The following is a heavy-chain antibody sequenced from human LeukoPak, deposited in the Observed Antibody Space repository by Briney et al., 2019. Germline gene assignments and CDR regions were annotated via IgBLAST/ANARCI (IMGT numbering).Heavy chain of an antibody. D-gene: IGHD2-15*01. Sequence: PGGSLRLSCAASGFTFSSYSMNWVRQAPGKGLEWVSSISSSSSYIYYADSVKGRFTISRDNSKNTLYLQLNSLRAEDTAVYYCARQHCSGGDCYFFDWGQGTLVTVSS. J-gene: IGHJ4*02. CDR2: ISSSSSYI. CDR3: ARQHCSGGDCYFFD. V-gene: IGHV3-21*01. CDR1: GFTFSSYS.